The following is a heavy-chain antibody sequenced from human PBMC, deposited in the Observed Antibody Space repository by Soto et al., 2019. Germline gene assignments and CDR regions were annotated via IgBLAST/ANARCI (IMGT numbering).Heavy chain of an antibody. CDR3: AVLLWFGETNFFEDY. D-gene: IGHD3-10*01. CDR2: INTNSGGT. J-gene: IGHJ4*02. CDR1: GYTFTGYY. V-gene: IGHV1-2*02. Sequence: AAVKVSGKASGYTFTGYYMHWVRRAPGQGLEWMGWINTNSGGTNYAQKFQGRVTMTRDTSISTAYMELSRLRSDDTAVYYCAVLLWFGETNFFEDYWGQGTLVTVSS.